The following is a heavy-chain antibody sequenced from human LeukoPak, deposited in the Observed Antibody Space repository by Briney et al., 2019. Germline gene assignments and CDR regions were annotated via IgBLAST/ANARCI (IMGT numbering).Heavy chain of an antibody. CDR3: ARDRGYFSY. V-gene: IGHV3-48*02. Sequence: GGSLRLSCAASGFTFSIYSMNWVRQAPGKGLEWVSYISSSSNTIHYADSVKGRFTISRDNAKNSVYLQMSSLRDEDTAVYYCARDRGYFSYWGQGTLVTVSS. CDR2: ISSSSNTI. J-gene: IGHJ4*02. D-gene: IGHD2-15*01. CDR1: GFTFSIYS.